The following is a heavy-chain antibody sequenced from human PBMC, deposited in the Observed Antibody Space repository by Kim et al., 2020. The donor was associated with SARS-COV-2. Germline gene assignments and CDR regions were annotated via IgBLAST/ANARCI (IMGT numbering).Heavy chain of an antibody. CDR2: IYYSGST. Sequence: SETLSLTCTVSGGSISSSSYYWGWIRQPPGKGLEWIGSIYYSGSTYYNPSLKSRVTISVDTSKNQFSLKLSSVTAADTAVYYCARQRLALVDTAMVMYYYYGMEVWGQGTTVTVSS. V-gene: IGHV4-39*01. CDR1: GGSISSSSYY. J-gene: IGHJ6*02. D-gene: IGHD5-18*01. CDR3: ARQRLALVDTAMVMYYYYGMEV.